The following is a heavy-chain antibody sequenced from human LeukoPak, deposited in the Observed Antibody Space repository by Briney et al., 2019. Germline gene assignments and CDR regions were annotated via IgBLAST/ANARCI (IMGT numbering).Heavy chain of an antibody. CDR3: ARGRITGTSPFGD. CDR2: INHSGST. CDR1: GGSFSGYY. J-gene: IGHJ4*02. Sequence: SETLSLTCAVYGGSFSGYYWSWIRQPPGKGLEWIGEINHSGSTNYNPSLKSRVTISVDTSKNQFSLKLSSVTAADTAVYYCARGRITGTSPFGDWGQATLVTVSS. V-gene: IGHV4-34*01. D-gene: IGHD1-20*01.